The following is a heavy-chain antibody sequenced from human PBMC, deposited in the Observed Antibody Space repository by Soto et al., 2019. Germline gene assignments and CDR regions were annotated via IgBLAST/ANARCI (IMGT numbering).Heavy chain of an antibody. CDR1: GYTLTSYV. Sequence: ASVKVSCKASGYTLTSYVISWVRQAPGQGLEWMGWISAYNGNTDYAQKLQGRVTMTTDTSTSTAYMELRSLRSDDTAVYYCARDGLTYYDFWSGRRYFQHWGQGTLVTVSS. J-gene: IGHJ1*01. CDR3: ARDGLTYYDFWSGRRYFQH. CDR2: ISAYNGNT. V-gene: IGHV1-18*01. D-gene: IGHD3-3*01.